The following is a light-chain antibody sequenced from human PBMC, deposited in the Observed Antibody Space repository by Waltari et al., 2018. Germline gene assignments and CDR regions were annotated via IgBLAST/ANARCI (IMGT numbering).Light chain of an antibody. J-gene: IGLJ1*01. Sequence: SALTQPASVSGSPGQTITISCTGTHSDIGSFKYVSWYQVHPGKAPKLIFFDVDTRPPDVSSRFSGSKSANSASVTISGLQTEDEANYFGCSYRAINLYVFGTGTRVTVL. CDR1: HSDIGSFKY. CDR3: CSYRAINLYV. V-gene: IGLV2-14*03. CDR2: DVD.